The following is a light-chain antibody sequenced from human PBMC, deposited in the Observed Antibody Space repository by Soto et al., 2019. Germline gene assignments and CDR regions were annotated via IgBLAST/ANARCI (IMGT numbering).Light chain of an antibody. CDR3: SSYTSSSPAIV. J-gene: IGLJ1*01. CDR1: SSDVGGYNY. Sequence: QSALTQPASVSGSPGQSITISCTGTSSDVGGYNYVSWYQQHPGKAPKLMIYDVSNRPSGVSNRFSGSKSGNTASLTISGLQAEDEADYYCSSYTSSSPAIVFVTGTKVTVL. CDR2: DVS. V-gene: IGLV2-14*01.